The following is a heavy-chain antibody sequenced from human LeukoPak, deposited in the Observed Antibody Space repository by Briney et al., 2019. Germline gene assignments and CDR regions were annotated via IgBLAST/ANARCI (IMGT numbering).Heavy chain of an antibody. D-gene: IGHD3-22*01. CDR3: ARDPPIQQDSSDSSGYYPRYYFDY. CDR1: GYTFTGYY. J-gene: IGHJ4*02. Sequence: ASVKVSCKASGYTFTGYYMHWVRQAPGQGLEWMGIINPSGGSTSYVQKFQGRVTMTRDTSTSTVYMELSSLRSEDTAVYYCARDPPIQQDSSDSSGYYPRYYFDYWGQGTLVTVSS. V-gene: IGHV1-46*01. CDR2: INPSGGST.